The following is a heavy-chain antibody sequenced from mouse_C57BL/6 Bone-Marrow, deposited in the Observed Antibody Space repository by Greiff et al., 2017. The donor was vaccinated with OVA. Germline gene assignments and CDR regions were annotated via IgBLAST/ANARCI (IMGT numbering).Heavy chain of an antibody. CDR1: GYTFTDHY. CDR2: IYPGSGNT. D-gene: IGHD2-2*01. Sequence: QVQLKQSGAEVVRPGASVKLSCKASGYTFTDHYINWVKQRPGQGLEWIARIYPGSGNTYYNEKFKGKATLTAEKSSNTAYMQLSSLTSEDSAVYFCARDYGYFFEYWGQGTTLTVSS. CDR3: ARDYGYFFEY. J-gene: IGHJ2*01. V-gene: IGHV1-76*01.